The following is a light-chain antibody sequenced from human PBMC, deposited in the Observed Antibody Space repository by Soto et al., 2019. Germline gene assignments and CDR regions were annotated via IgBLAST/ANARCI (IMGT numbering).Light chain of an antibody. J-gene: IGLJ1*01. Sequence: QSALTQPPSASGSPGQSVTISCTGTSSDVGGYNYVSWYQQHPGKVPKLMVYEVNKRPSGVPDHFSGSKSGNTASLTVSGLQAEDEADDYCTSDAGGNNVFGTGTKLTVL. CDR1: SSDVGGYNY. V-gene: IGLV2-8*01. CDR2: EVN. CDR3: TSDAGGNNV.